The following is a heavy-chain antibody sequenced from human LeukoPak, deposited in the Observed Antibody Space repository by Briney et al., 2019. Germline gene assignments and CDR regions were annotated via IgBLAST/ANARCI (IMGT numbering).Heavy chain of an antibody. V-gene: IGHV3-30*18. J-gene: IGHJ6*04. D-gene: IGHD2-2*01. CDR3: AKAPLTAAKSPLYYYYGMDV. CDR1: GFAFNTYA. CDR2: ISYDGSNK. Sequence: PGGSLRLSCAASGFAFNTYAMHWVRQAPGKGLEWVAVISYDGSNKYYADSVKGRFTISRDNSKNTLYLQMNSLRAEDTAVYYCAKAPLTAAKSPLYYYYGMDVWGKGTTVTVSS.